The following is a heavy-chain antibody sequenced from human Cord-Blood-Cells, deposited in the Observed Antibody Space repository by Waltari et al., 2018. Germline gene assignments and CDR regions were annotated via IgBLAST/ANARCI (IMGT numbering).Heavy chain of an antibody. V-gene: IGHV1-8*01. Sequence: QVQLVQSGAEVKKPGASVKVSCKASGYTFTSNDINWVRQATGQGLEWMGWMNPNSGNTGYSQKFQGRVTMTRNTSISTAYMELSSLRSEDTAVYYCAHITGDPIWGDAFDIWGQGTMVTVSS. D-gene: IGHD7-27*01. J-gene: IGHJ3*02. CDR1: GYTFTSND. CDR3: AHITGDPIWGDAFDI. CDR2: MNPNSGNT.